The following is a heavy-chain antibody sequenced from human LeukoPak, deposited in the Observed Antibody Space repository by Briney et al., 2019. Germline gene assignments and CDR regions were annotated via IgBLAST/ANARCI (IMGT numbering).Heavy chain of an antibody. CDR2: INHSGSI. J-gene: IGHJ6*04. V-gene: IGHV4-34*01. CDR1: GGSFSGYY. CDR3: ARGAVQLERLFVDV. Sequence: SETLSLTCAVYGGSFSGYYWSWIRQPPGKGLEWIGEINHSGSINYNPSLKSRVTISVDTSKNQFSLKLSSVTAADTAVYYCARGAVQLERLFVDVWGKGTTVTISS. D-gene: IGHD1-1*01.